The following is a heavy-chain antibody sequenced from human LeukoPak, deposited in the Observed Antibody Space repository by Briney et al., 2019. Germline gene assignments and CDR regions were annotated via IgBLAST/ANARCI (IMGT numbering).Heavy chain of an antibody. CDR2: IYYSGST. CDR3: ARDLEGRNGNFFDY. CDR1: GGSISSSSYY. D-gene: IGHD2-8*01. Sequence: PSETLSFTCTVSGGSISSSSYYWGWIRQPPGKGLEWIGSIYYSGSTYYNPSLKSRVTVSVDTSKNQFSLKLSSVTAADTAVYYCARDLEGRNGNFFDYWGQGTLVTVSS. J-gene: IGHJ4*02. V-gene: IGHV4-39*07.